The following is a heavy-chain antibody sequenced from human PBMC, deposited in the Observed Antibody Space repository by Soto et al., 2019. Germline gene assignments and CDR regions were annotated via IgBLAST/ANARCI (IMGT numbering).Heavy chain of an antibody. CDR3: AKDKLGYFGSTDYYYYGMDV. CDR1: GVTVSSYA. CDR2: ISDSGSST. V-gene: IGHV3-23*01. D-gene: IGHD2-15*01. J-gene: IGHJ6*02. Sequence: GGSLRLSCAASGVTVSSYAMGWVRQAPGKGLEWVSVISDSGSSTYYADSVKGRFTISRDNSKNTLYLQMNSLRAEDTAVYYCAKDKLGYFGSTDYYYYGMDVWGQGTTVTVSS.